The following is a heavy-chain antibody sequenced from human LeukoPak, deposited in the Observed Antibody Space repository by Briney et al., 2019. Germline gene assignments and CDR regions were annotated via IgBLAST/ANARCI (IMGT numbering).Heavy chain of an antibody. CDR3: ARGRAAAGYWRVKSTNDAFDI. CDR2: INHSGST. V-gene: IGHV4-34*01. Sequence: PSETLSLTCTVPGGSISSYYWSWIRQPPGKGLEWIGEINHSGSTNYNPSLKSRVTISVDTSKNQFSLKLSSVTAADTAVYYCARGRAAAGYWRVKSTNDAFDIWGQGTMVTVSS. CDR1: GGSISSYY. J-gene: IGHJ3*02. D-gene: IGHD6-13*01.